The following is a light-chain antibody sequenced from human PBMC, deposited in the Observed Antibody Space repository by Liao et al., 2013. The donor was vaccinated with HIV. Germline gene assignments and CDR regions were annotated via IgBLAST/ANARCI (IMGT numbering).Light chain of an antibody. V-gene: IGLV3-1*01. CDR3: QAWDSSNMI. CDR1: TLGDKY. J-gene: IGLJ2*01. CDR2: ENT. Sequence: YDLTQPPSMSVSPGQTASVTCSGDTLGDKYASWYQQRPGQSPVLVIYENTKRPSGIPERFSGSNSGNTATLTISETQPVDEAAYFCQAWDSSNMIFGGGTKLTVL.